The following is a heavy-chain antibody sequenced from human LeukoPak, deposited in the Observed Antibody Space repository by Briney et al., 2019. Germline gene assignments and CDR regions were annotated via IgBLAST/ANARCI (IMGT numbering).Heavy chain of an antibody. CDR3: ARGDFYDSSVYYYD. Sequence: GSVKVSCQASGYTFTGYYIHWVRQAPGQGLEWMGWINPKRGGRNYAQKFQGRVSMTRDTSISTAYMDLSSQRFDDTAMYYCARGDFYDSSVYYYDWGQGTLVTVSS. CDR2: INPKRGGR. D-gene: IGHD3-22*01. J-gene: IGHJ4*02. CDR1: GYTFTGYY. V-gene: IGHV1-2*02.